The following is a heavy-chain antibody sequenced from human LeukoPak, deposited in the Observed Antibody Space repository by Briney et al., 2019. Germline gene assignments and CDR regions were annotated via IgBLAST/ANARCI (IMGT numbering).Heavy chain of an antibody. CDR3: ASSDLAYCGGDCASPSAYFDY. D-gene: IGHD2-21*02. V-gene: IGHV4-31*03. Sequence: PSETLSLTCTVSGGSISSGGYYWSWIRQHPGKGLEWIGYIYYSGSTYYNPSLKSRVTISVDTSKNQFSLKLSSVTAADTAVYYCASSDLAYCGGDCASPSAYFDYWGQGTLVTVSS. CDR2: IYYSGST. J-gene: IGHJ4*02. CDR1: GGSISSGGYY.